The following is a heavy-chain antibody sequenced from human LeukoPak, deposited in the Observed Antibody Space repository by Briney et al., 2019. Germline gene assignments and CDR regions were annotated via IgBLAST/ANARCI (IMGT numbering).Heavy chain of an antibody. J-gene: IGHJ4*02. CDR1: GFTFSSYS. D-gene: IGHD6-19*01. V-gene: IGHV3-21*06. Sequence: PGGSLRLSCAASGFTFSSYSMNWVRQAPGKGLEWVSFISRSSSSKYYADSVKGRFTISRDNAKNSLFLQMNSLRAEDTAVYYCARDGVAGTYYFEYWGQGTLVTVSS. CDR2: ISRSSSSK. CDR3: ARDGVAGTYYFEY.